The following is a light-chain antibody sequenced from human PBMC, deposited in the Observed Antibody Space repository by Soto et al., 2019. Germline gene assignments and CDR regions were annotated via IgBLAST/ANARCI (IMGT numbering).Light chain of an antibody. CDR3: QQYYRSRM. CDR2: DAS. CDR1: QYISKW. V-gene: IGKV1-5*01. J-gene: IGKJ1*01. Sequence: DIQMTQSPSTLSASVGDRVTITCRASQYISKWLAWYQQKPGKAPRLLLYDASSLESGVPSRFSGRGSGKEFTLTIISLQPDDFATYYCQQYYRSRMFGQGTKV.